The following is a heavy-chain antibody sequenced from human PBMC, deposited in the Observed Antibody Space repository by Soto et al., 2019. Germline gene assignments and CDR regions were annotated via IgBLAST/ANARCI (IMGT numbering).Heavy chain of an antibody. CDR1: GVGFSTYG. V-gene: IGHV3-21*01. Sequence: EVQLMESGGGLVKPGGSLRLSCAASGVGFSTYGMNWVRQAPGKGPEWVSSIDSIGSYVYYADSVEGRFTTSRDNAKNALYMQMNSLRVEETALYVCVRDEAAGSRTTKWSQRTMVTGSS. CDR3: VRDEAAGSRTTK. CDR2: IDSIGSYV. D-gene: IGHD6-13*01. J-gene: IGHJ4*02.